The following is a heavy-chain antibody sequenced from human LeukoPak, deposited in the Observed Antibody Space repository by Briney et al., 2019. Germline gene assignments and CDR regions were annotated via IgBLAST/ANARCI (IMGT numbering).Heavy chain of an antibody. J-gene: IGHJ4*02. Sequence: GGSLRLSCAASGFTFSSYEMNWVRQAPGKGLEWVSSISGSGSSTYYADSEKGRFTISRDNSKNTLYLQMHSLRAEDTAVYYCAKDLRMSDYVPYYLDYWGQETLVTVSS. D-gene: IGHD4-17*01. CDR3: AKDLRMSDYVPYYLDY. CDR2: ISGSGSST. CDR1: GFTFSSYE. V-gene: IGHV3-23*01.